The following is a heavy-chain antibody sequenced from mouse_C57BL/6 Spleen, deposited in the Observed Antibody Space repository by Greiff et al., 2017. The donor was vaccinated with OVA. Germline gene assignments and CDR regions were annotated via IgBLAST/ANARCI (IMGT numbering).Heavy chain of an antibody. Sequence: QVQLQQSGAELVKPGASVKISCKASGYAFSSYWMNWVKQRPGKGLEWIGQIYPGDGDTNYNGNFKGKATLTADKSSSTAYMQLSSLTSEDSAVYFCARENYYGSSSLGYWGQGTTLTVSS. V-gene: IGHV1-80*01. J-gene: IGHJ2*01. CDR2: IYPGDGDT. CDR1: GYAFSSYW. CDR3: ARENYYGSSSLGY. D-gene: IGHD1-1*01.